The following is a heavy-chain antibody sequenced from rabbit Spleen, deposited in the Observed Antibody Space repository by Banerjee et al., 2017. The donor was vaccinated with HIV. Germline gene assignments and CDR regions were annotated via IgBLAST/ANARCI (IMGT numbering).Heavy chain of an antibody. Sequence: QEQLGESGGGLVKPGASLTLTCTASGFSFSSSYHMCWVRQAPGKGLESIACIYVGSSGNTYYASWAKGRFTISKTSSTTVTLQMTSLTAADTATYFCAREGAYGDARLWGQGTLVTVS. CDR3: AREGAYGDARL. CDR2: IYVGSSGNT. J-gene: IGHJ4*01. D-gene: IGHD6-1*01. CDR1: GFSFSSSYH. V-gene: IGHV1S45*01.